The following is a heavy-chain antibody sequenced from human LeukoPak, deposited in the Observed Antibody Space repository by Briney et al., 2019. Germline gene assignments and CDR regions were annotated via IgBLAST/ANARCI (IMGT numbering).Heavy chain of an antibody. D-gene: IGHD1-1*01. CDR2: IRSKAYGGTT. CDR1: GFTFGDYT. CDR3: IRGGANSPFDY. Sequence: GGSLRLSCTASGFTFGDYTMTWFRQAPGKGLEWVGFIRSKAYGGTTEDAASVKGRFTISRDDSKSIAYLQMNSLKTEDTAVYYCIRGGANSPFDYWGQGTLVTVSS. V-gene: IGHV3-49*03. J-gene: IGHJ4*02.